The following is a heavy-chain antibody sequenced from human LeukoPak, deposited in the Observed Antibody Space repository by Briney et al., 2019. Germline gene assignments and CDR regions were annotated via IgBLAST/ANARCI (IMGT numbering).Heavy chain of an antibody. D-gene: IGHD2-2*01. V-gene: IGHV3-7*01. Sequence: PGGSLRLSCAASGFTFSNYWMTWVRQAPGKGLEWVANIKQDGSEKYYVDSVKGRFTISRDNAKNSLYLQMNSLRAEDTAVYYCARVRGGFCSSTSCPGTFDYWGQGTLVTVSS. CDR1: GFTFSNYW. CDR3: ARVRGGFCSSTSCPGTFDY. CDR2: IKQDGSEK. J-gene: IGHJ4*02.